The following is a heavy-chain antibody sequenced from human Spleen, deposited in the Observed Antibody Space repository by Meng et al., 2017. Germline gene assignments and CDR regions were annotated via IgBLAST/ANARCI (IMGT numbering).Heavy chain of an antibody. V-gene: IGHV4-34*01. J-gene: IGHJ4*02. CDR2: INHSGST. Sequence: VQLQQWGASLLQPSETLSLTCVVSGGSFSDYYWSWIRQPPGKGLEWIGEINHSGSTNYNPSLKSRVTISVDTSKNQFSLKLSSVTAADTAVYYCARDPRIAAAGPGRFDYWGQGTLVTVSS. D-gene: IGHD6-13*01. CDR3: ARDPRIAAAGPGRFDY. CDR1: GGSFSDYY.